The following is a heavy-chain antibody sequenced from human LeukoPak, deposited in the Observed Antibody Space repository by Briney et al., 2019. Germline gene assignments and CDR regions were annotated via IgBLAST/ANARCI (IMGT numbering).Heavy chain of an antibody. V-gene: IGHV3-21*01. D-gene: IGHD3-22*01. CDR1: GFTFSSYS. CDR3: ARDASDYDSSGDAFDI. J-gene: IGHJ3*02. CDR2: ISSSSSYI. Sequence: GGSLRLSCAASGFTFSSYSMNWVRQAPGKGLEWVSSISSSSSYIYYADSVKGRFTISRDNAKNSLYLQMNSLRAEDTAVYYCARDASDYDSSGDAFDIWGQGTMVTVSS.